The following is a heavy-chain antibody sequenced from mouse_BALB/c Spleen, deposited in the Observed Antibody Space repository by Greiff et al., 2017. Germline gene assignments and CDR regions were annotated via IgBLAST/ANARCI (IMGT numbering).Heavy chain of an antibody. V-gene: IGHV7-3*02. Sequence: EVQLVESGGGLVQPGGSLRLSCATSGFTFTDYYMSWVRQPPGKALEWLGFIRNKANGYTTEYSASVKGRFTISRDNSQSILYLQMNTLGAEDSAPYYCARDWFAYWGQGTLVTVSA. CDR2: IRNKANGYTT. J-gene: IGHJ3*01. CDR3: ARDWFAY. CDR1: GFTFTDYY.